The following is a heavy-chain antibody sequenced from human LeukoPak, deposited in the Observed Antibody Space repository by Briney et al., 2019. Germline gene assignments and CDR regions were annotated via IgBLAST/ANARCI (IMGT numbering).Heavy chain of an antibody. CDR3: ARRGDGGRSFDY. CDR2: ISGCGGST. J-gene: IGHJ4*02. V-gene: IGHV3-23*01. D-gene: IGHD4-23*01. Sequence: PGGSLRLSCAASGFTFSSYAMSWVRQAPGKGLEWVSAISGCGGSTYYADSVKGRFTISRDNSKNTLYLKVNSLRAEDTAVYYCARRGDGGRSFDYWGQGTLVTVS. CDR1: GFTFSSYA.